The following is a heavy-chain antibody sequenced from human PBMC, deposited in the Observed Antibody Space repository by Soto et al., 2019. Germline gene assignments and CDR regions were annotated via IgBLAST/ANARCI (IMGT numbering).Heavy chain of an antibody. J-gene: IGHJ2*01. CDR1: GFTFSTHS. V-gene: IGHV3-21*01. CDR3: ARADYEDWYFDL. CDR2: ISTTSTYI. Sequence: EVQLVESGGGLIRPGGSLRLSCAASGFTFSTHSMNWVRQAPGKGLEWVSSISTTSTYIYYTDSVRGRFTISRDNAKNSLYLQMNSLRADDTAVYYCARADYEDWYFDLWGRGTPVTVSS. D-gene: IGHD3-16*01.